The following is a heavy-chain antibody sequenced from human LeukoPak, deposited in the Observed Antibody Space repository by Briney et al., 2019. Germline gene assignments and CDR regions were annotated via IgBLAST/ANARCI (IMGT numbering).Heavy chain of an antibody. V-gene: IGHV3-23*01. Sequence: GGSLRLSCAASGFTFSNFAMMWVRQAPGTGLQWVSTITGYGATFYADSVRGRFTIFRDTSMNTLFLQMNSLGAEDTAVYYCAKGAAAGKVNWFDPWGQGTLVTVSS. J-gene: IGHJ5*02. D-gene: IGHD6-13*01. CDR3: AKGAAAGKVNWFDP. CDR2: ITGYGAT. CDR1: GFTFSNFA.